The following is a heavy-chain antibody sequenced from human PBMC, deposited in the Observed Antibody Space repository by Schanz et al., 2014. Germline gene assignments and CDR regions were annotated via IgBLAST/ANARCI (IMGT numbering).Heavy chain of an antibody. Sequence: VQLVESGGGLVKPGGSLRLSCAASGFTFSSYGMFWVRQAPGKGPEWVAFIQYDGNNQYYADSVKGRFSISRDSSKNTLYLQMSSLRAEDTALYYCAKDPHRDYGGKPQTFDIWGQGTMVTVSS. D-gene: IGHD4-17*01. CDR3: AKDPHRDYGGKPQTFDI. J-gene: IGHJ3*02. CDR2: IQYDGNNQ. V-gene: IGHV3-30*02. CDR1: GFTFSSYG.